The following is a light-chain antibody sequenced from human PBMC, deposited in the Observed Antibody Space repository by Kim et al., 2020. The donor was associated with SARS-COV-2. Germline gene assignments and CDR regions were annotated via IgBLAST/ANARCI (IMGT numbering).Light chain of an antibody. V-gene: IGLV2-23*01. Sequence: GQSITISCTGTSSDVGSYNLVSWYQQHPGKAPKLMIYEGSKRPSGVSNRFSGSKSGNTASLTISGLQAEDEADYYCCSYSGSSTVVFGGGTKLTVL. J-gene: IGLJ2*01. CDR2: EGS. CDR3: CSYSGSSTVV. CDR1: SSDVGSYNL.